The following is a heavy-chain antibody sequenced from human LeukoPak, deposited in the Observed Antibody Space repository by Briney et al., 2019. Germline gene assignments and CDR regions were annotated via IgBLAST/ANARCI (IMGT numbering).Heavy chain of an antibody. Sequence: PGGSLRLSCAASGVTFSDYYMRWIRQTPGKGLEWVSFISSRGDPTFYADSVKGRFTMSRDNAKNSLYLQMNSLRAEDTAVYYCARKRPNYVDSWGQGTLVTVSS. CDR3: ARKRPNYVDS. V-gene: IGHV3-11*04. CDR1: GVTFSDYY. J-gene: IGHJ4*02. CDR2: ISSRGDPT.